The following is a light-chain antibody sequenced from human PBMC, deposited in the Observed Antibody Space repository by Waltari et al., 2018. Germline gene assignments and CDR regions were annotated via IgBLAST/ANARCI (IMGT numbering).Light chain of an antibody. CDR2: AAS. CDR1: QDISSW. Sequence: DIQMTQSPSSVSASVGDRVTITCRASQDISSWLAWYQQKPGKAPKLLIYAASNLQSGVPSRFSGSGSGTDFTLTISSLQPEDFATYYCQQANSFPLTVGGGTKVEIK. J-gene: IGKJ4*01. V-gene: IGKV1-12*01. CDR3: QQANSFPLT.